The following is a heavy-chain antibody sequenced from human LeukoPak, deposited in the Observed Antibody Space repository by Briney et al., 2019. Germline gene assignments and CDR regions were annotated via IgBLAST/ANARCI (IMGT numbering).Heavy chain of an antibody. CDR2: IYHSGST. CDR3: ARASGSTYGTDY. J-gene: IGHJ4*02. Sequence: PSETLSLTCTVSGYFITSGYYWGWIRQPPGKGLEWIGYIYHSGSTYYNPSLKSRVTISVDRSKNQFSLKLRSVTAADTAVYYCARASGSTYGTDYWGQGTLVTVSS. D-gene: IGHD5-18*01. V-gene: IGHV4-38-2*02. CDR1: GYFITSGYY.